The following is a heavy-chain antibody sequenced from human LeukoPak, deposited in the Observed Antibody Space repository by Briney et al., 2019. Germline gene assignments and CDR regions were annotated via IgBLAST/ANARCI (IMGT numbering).Heavy chain of an antibody. J-gene: IGHJ3*02. CDR3: AGLTTSHDAFDI. CDR2: INPSGGST. D-gene: IGHD4-17*01. V-gene: IGHV1-46*01. Sequence: ASVKVSCKASGYTFTSYYMHWVRQAPGQGLEWMGIINPSGGSTSYAQKFQGRVTMTRDTSTSTVYMELSSLRSEDTAVYYCAGLTTSHDAFDIWGQGTMVTVSS. CDR1: GYTFTSYY.